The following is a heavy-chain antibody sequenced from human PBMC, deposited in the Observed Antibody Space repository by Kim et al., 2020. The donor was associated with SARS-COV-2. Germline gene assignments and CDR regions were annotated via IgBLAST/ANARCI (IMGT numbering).Heavy chain of an antibody. J-gene: IGHJ3*02. Sequence: RFTISRDKTKNSLYLQMNSMRDEDTAVYYCARDSRKLRYFDWFLDAFDIWGQGTMVTVSS. CDR3: ARDSRKLRYFDWFLDAFDI. D-gene: IGHD3-9*01. V-gene: IGHV3-48*02.